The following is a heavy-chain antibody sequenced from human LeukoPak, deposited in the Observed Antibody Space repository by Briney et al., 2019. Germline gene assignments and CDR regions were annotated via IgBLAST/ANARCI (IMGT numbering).Heavy chain of an antibody. D-gene: IGHD3-10*01. V-gene: IGHV4-59*12. Sequence: SETLSLTCTVSGGSISSYYWSWIRQPPGKGLEWIGEISHSGSTNYNPSLKSRVTISVDKSENQFSLKMSSVTAADTAVYYCARVGIYYYGSGALDAFDIWGQGTMVTVSS. J-gene: IGHJ3*02. CDR3: ARVGIYYYGSGALDAFDI. CDR1: GGSISSYY. CDR2: ISHSGST.